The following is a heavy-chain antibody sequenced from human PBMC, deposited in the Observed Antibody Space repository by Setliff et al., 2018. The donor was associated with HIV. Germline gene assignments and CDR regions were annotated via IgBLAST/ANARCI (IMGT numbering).Heavy chain of an antibody. D-gene: IGHD4-4*01. J-gene: IGHJ3*02. CDR1: GFTFSGYS. CDR3: TRVVGGNLYPSAFDI. V-gene: IGHV3-21*01. CDR2: ISSSSYI. Sequence: GGSLRLSCAASGFTFSGYSMNWVRQAPGKGLEWVSSISSSSYIYYADSMRGRFTFSRDNAKNSLYLQMNSLRAEDTAVYYCTRVVGGNLYPSAFDIWAQGTMVTVSS.